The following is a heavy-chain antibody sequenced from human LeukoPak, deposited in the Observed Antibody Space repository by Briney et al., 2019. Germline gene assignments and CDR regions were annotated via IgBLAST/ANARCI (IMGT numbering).Heavy chain of an antibody. Sequence: SETLSLTCTVSDGSMSGYYWSWIRQPPGKGLEWIGYTYYSGSTNYNPSLKRRVTISEDRSMNQFSLKLSSVTAADTAVYYCARGRRYCSGGSCYSRFDPWGQGTLVTVSS. J-gene: IGHJ5*02. CDR1: DGSMSGYY. D-gene: IGHD2-15*01. CDR2: TYYSGST. V-gene: IGHV4-59*12. CDR3: ARGRRYCSGGSCYSRFDP.